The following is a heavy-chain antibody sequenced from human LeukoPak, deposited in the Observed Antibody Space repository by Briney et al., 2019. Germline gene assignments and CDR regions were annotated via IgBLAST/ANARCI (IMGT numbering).Heavy chain of an antibody. D-gene: IGHD2-2*01. Sequence: GGSLRLSCAASGFTSGFTFSSYGMHWVRQAPGRGLDWVAFIRYDGSEKYYADSVRGRFTISRDNLKNTLYLQMNSLRAEDTAVYYCARASYCSSTSCYRFDYWGQGTLVTVSS. CDR3: ARASYCSSTSCYRFDY. V-gene: IGHV3-30*02. J-gene: IGHJ4*02. CDR1: GFTFSSYG. CDR2: IRYDGSEK.